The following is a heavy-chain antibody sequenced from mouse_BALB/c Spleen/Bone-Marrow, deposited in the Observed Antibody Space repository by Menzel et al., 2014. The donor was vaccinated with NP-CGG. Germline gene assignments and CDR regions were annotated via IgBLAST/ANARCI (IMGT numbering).Heavy chain of an antibody. V-gene: IGHV5-2*01. Sequence: EVQLVESGGGLVQPGESLKLSCESNEYEFPSHDMSWVRKTPERRLELVAAINSDGGSTYYPDTMERRFIISRDNSKKTLYLQMSSLRSEDTAFYYCARHGDYYGSSLFAYWGQGTLVTVSA. J-gene: IGHJ3*01. CDR2: INSDGGST. CDR1: EYEFPSHD. D-gene: IGHD1-1*01. CDR3: ARHGDYYGSSLFAY.